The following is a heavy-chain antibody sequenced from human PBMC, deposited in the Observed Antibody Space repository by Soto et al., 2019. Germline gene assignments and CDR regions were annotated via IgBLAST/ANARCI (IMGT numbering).Heavy chain of an antibody. D-gene: IGHD3-10*01. Sequence: SVKVSCKASGGTFSSYTISWVRQAPGQGLEWMGRIIPILGIANYAQKFQGRVTITADKSTSTAYMELSCLRSEDTAVYYCARSLHHDRITMVRGESFPLDHWGQGTLVTVSS. V-gene: IGHV1-69*02. CDR2: IIPILGIA. J-gene: IGHJ4*02. CDR1: GGTFSSYT. CDR3: ARSLHHDRITMVRGESFPLDH.